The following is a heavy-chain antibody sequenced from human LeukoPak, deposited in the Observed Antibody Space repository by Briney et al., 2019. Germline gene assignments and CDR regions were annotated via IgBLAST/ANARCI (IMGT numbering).Heavy chain of an antibody. CDR3: AIGYGSGEFAY. V-gene: IGHV1-2*02. D-gene: IGHD3-10*01. CDR1: GYTFTGYD. J-gene: IGHJ4*02. CDR2: INPNSSGT. Sequence: ASLKVSCKASGYTFTGYDMHWVRQAPGQGLEWMGWINPNSSGTNYAQKVQGRVTMTRDTSISTPYMELSRVRSDGTAVYYCAIGYGSGEFAYWGQGTLVTVSS.